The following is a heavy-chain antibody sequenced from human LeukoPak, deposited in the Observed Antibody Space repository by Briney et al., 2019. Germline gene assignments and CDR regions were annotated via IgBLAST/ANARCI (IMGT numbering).Heavy chain of an antibody. CDR3: ARGYMVRGVIITG. Sequence: ASAKVSCKASGYTFTGYYMHWVRQAPGQGLEWMGWINPNSGGTNYAQKFQGRVTMTRDTSISTAYMELSRLRSDDTAVYYCARGYMVRGVIITGWGQGTLVTVSS. J-gene: IGHJ4*02. CDR1: GYTFTGYY. V-gene: IGHV1-2*02. D-gene: IGHD3-10*01. CDR2: INPNSGGT.